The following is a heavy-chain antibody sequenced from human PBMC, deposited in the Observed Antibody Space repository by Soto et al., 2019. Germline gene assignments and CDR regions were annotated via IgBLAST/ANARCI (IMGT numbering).Heavy chain of an antibody. J-gene: IGHJ4*02. Sequence: QVQLQESGPGLVKPLETLSLTCTVSGGSISSYYWSWIRQPPGKGLEWIGYIYYSGSTNYNPSLKSRVTISVDTSKNQFSLKLSSVTAADTAVYYCARGMTQRRSSDFDYWGQGTLVTVSS. CDR2: IYYSGST. CDR3: ARGMTQRRSSDFDY. CDR1: GGSISSYY. D-gene: IGHD6-25*01. V-gene: IGHV4-59*01.